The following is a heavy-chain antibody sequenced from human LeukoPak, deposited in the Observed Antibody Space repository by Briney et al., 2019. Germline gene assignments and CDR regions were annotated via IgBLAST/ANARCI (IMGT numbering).Heavy chain of an antibody. CDR1: GFTFSSYA. D-gene: IGHD6-19*01. V-gene: IGHV3-23*01. Sequence: PGGPLRLSCAASGFTFSSYAMSWVRQAPGKGLEWVSAISGGAGSTYYADSVKGRFTISRDNSKNTVYMQMNSLRAEDTAVYYCAKDVGSSGWYPFDYWGQGTLVTVSS. J-gene: IGHJ4*02. CDR3: AKDVGSSGWYPFDY. CDR2: ISGGAGST.